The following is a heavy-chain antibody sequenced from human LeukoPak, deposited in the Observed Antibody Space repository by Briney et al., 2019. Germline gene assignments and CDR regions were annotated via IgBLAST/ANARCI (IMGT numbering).Heavy chain of an antibody. V-gene: IGHV2-5*02. J-gene: IGHJ3*02. Sequence: SGLTLANPTPTFTLTCTFSGFSLSTSGVGVGWIRQPPGKALEWLALIYRDDDKHYSPSLKSRLTITKDTSKNQVVLTMTNMDLVDTATYYCAHRSWGPYDYVWGSYRLDAFDIWGQGTMVTVSS. CDR3: AHRSWGPYDYVWGSYRLDAFDI. CDR1: GFSLSTSGVG. CDR2: IYRDDDK. D-gene: IGHD3-16*02.